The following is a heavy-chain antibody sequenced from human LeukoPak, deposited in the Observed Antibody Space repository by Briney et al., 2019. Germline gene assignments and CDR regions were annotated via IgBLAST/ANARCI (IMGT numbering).Heavy chain of an antibody. CDR2: ISGSGGST. CDR3: AKCSRVDWLPIDY. Sequence: SGGSLRLSCAASAFTFSNYATTWVRQAPGKGLEWVSAISGSGGSTYYANSVKGRFTISRDNSKNTLYLQMNSLRADDTAVYYCAKCSRVDWLPIDYWGRGTLVTVSS. J-gene: IGHJ4*02. D-gene: IGHD3-9*01. CDR1: AFTFSNYA. V-gene: IGHV3-23*01.